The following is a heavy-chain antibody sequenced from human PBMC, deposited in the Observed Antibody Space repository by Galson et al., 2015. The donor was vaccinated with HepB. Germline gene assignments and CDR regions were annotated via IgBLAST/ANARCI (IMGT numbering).Heavy chain of an antibody. CDR3: ARDSYYGSKYFDY. Sequence: SVKVSCKASGGTFSSYAISWVRQAPGQGLEWMGRIIPILGIANYAQKFQGRVTITADKSTSTAYMELSSLRSEDTAVYYCARDSYYGSKYFDYWGQGTLVTVSS. CDR2: IIPILGIA. D-gene: IGHD3-10*01. J-gene: IGHJ4*02. V-gene: IGHV1-69*04. CDR1: GGTFSSYA.